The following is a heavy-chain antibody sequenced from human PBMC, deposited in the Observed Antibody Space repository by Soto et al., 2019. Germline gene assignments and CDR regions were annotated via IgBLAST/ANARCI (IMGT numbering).Heavy chain of an antibody. J-gene: IGHJ4*02. D-gene: IGHD6-19*01. V-gene: IGHV1-69*13. Sequence: GASVKVSCKASGGTFSSYAIRWVRQAPGQGLEWTGGIIPIFGTANYAQKFQGRVTITADESTSTAYMELSSLRSEDTAVYYCARQIAVAGAYFDYWGQGTLVTVSS. CDR2: IIPIFGTA. CDR3: ARQIAVAGAYFDY. CDR1: GGTFSSYA.